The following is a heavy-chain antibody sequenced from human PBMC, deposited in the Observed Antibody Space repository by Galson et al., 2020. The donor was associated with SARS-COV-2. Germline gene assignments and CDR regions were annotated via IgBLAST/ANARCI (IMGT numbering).Heavy chain of an antibody. D-gene: IGHD1-1*01. CDR2: IYYSGST. J-gene: IGHJ3*02. Sequence: ETSETLSLTCTVSGGSISSGDYYWSWIRQPPGKGLEWIGYIYYSGSTYYNPSLKSRVTISVDTSKNQFSLKLSPVTAADTAVYYCARAGNYDGTRKVYAFDIWGQGTMVTVSS. CDR1: GGSISSGDYY. CDR3: ARAGNYDGTRKVYAFDI. V-gene: IGHV4-30-4*01.